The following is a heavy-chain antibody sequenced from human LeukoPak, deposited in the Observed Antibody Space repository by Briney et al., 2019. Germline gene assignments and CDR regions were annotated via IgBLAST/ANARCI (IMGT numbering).Heavy chain of an antibody. V-gene: IGHV5-51*01. CDR1: GYNFTSHW. CDR3: ARLCSTISCFRGMDV. D-gene: IGHD2-2*01. Sequence: GESLQISCKASGYNFTSHWIGWVRQMPGKGLEWMGIIYPGDSDTRYSPSFQGQVTISADKSISTAYLQWSSLKASDTAMYYCARLCSTISCFRGMDVWGQGTTVTVSS. J-gene: IGHJ6*02. CDR2: IYPGDSDT.